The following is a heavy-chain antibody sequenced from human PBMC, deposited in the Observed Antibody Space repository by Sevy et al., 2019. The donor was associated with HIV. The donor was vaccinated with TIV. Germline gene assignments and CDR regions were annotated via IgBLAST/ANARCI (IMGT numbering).Heavy chain of an antibody. CDR1: GFTFSTYW. Sequence: GGPLRLSCGASGFTFSTYWMSWVRQAPGKGLGWVANINQDGSQKYYVDSVKGRFTISKDNAKNSLYLQMSSLRAEDTAVYYCAREFDGGPDYWGQGTLVTVSS. J-gene: IGHJ4*02. V-gene: IGHV3-7*01. CDR3: AREFDGGPDY. CDR2: INQDGSQK. D-gene: IGHD3-9*01.